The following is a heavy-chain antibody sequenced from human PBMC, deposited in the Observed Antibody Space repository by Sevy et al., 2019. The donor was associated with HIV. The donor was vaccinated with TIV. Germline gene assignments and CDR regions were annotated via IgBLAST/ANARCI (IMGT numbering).Heavy chain of an antibody. V-gene: IGHV3-66*01. J-gene: IGHJ6*02. CDR2: INSDGRT. D-gene: IGHD3-22*01. CDR1: GHSVSDNY. Sequence: GGSLRLSCAASGHSVSDNYMNWVRQAPGKGLELVSVINSDGRTYYADSVKGRFTISRDNSKNTLYLHMNNLRPEDTAVYYCARDRFYDASGYYYYYYGMDVWCQGTTVTVSS. CDR3: ARDRFYDASGYYYYYYGMDV.